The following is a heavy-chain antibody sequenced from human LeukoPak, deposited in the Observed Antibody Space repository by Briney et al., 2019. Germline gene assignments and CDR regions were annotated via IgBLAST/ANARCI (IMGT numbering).Heavy chain of an antibody. CDR3: ARAEYSTSWDYYYYYMDV. D-gene: IGHD6-13*01. Sequence: SVKVSCKASGYTFTSYGITWVRQAPGQGLEWMGGIIPIFGTANYAQKFQGRVTITADESTSTVYMELSSLISQDTAVYYCARAEYSTSWDYYYYYMDVWGKGTTVTVSS. CDR1: GYTFTSYG. CDR2: IIPIFGTA. V-gene: IGHV1-69*13. J-gene: IGHJ6*03.